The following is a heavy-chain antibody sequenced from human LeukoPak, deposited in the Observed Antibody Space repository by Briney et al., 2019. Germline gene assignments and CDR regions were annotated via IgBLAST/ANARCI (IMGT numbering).Heavy chain of an antibody. J-gene: IGHJ4*02. CDR2: IKSDGSAT. V-gene: IGHV3-74*01. CDR1: EFSFSSYW. D-gene: IGHD2-2*03. Sequence: GGSLRLSCAGSEFSFSSYWMHWVRQPPEKGLEWVFSIKSDGSATAYADSVKGRFSMSTDSAKYAASLHMNSLRVEDTAMYYCAMDINGDLFHVWGQGTPVTVSS. CDR3: AMDINGDLFHV.